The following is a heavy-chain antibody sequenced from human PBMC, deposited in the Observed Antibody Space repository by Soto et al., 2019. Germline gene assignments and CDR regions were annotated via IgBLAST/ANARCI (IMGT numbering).Heavy chain of an antibody. Sequence: GGSLRLSCEASGFTFSSYGMSWVRQAPGKGLEWVSATSGGGGATSYADSVKGRFTISRDNSKNTLYLQMNSLRAEDTAVYYCAKDLTSRSSDYYFDYWGQGTLVTVSS. CDR1: GFTFSSYG. D-gene: IGHD6-6*01. J-gene: IGHJ4*02. CDR3: AKDLTSRSSDYYFDY. CDR2: TSGGGGAT. V-gene: IGHV3-23*01.